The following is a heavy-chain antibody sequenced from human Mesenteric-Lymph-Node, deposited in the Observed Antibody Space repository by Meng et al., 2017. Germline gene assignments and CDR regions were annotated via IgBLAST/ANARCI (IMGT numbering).Heavy chain of an antibody. CDR1: GGSISSYY. Sequence: SETLSLTCTVSGGSISSYYCSWIRQPAGKGLEWIGRINPSGSTNYNPSLKSRVTISVDTSKNQFSLKLSSVTAADTAVYYCARDRQYYYDILTGYYWESYYYYGMDVWGQGTTVTVSS. J-gene: IGHJ6*02. D-gene: IGHD3-9*01. V-gene: IGHV4-4*07. CDR3: ARDRQYYYDILTGYYWESYYYYGMDV. CDR2: INPSGST.